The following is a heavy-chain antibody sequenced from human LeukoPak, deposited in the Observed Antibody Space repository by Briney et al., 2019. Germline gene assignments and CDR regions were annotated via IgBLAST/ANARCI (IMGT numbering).Heavy chain of an antibody. CDR3: ARGWQINSSGGFVDP. Sequence: GASVKVSCKASGYTFTDYYMHWVRQAPGQGLEWMGLINPNSGGTNFAQKFQGRVTMTRDTSITTAYMELSRLSSDDTAVYYCARGWQINSSGGFVDPWGQGTLVTVSS. CDR2: INPNSGGT. J-gene: IGHJ5*02. CDR1: GYTFTDYY. V-gene: IGHV1-2*02. D-gene: IGHD6-6*01.